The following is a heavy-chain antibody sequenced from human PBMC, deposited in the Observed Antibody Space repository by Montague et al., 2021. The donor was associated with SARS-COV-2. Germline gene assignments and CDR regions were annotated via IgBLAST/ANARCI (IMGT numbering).Heavy chain of an antibody. D-gene: IGHD1-26*01. CDR3: ARESGSPTYYFYYGVDV. V-gene: IGHV4-61*09. CDR2: IYTSGST. Sequence: TLSLTCTVSGGSISSGNYYWSWIRQPAGKGLEWIGHIYTSGSTNYNPSLKSRVTISVHTSNNQFSLKLSSVTAADTAVYYCARESGSPTYYFYYGVDVWGRGTKVTVSS. CDR1: GGSISSGNYY. J-gene: IGHJ6*02.